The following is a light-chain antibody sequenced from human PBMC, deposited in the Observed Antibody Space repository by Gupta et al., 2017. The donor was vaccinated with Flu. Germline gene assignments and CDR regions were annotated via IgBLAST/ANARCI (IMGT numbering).Light chain of an antibody. J-gene: IGLJ3*02. CDR3: GSDTSSSTLV. Sequence: QSPLPQPASVSGSPGPPITISCTGTSSGVGGYNYVSWYQQPPGKAPKLMINEVSKRPSGVSNRFSGSKSGNTASLTISGLQAEDEADYYGGSDTSSSTLVFGGGTKLTVL. CDR2: EVS. CDR1: SSGVGGYNY. V-gene: IGLV2-14*01.